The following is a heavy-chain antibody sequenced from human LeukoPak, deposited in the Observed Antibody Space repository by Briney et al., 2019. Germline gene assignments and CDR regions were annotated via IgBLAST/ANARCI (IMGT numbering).Heavy chain of an antibody. Sequence: GGSLRLSCAASGFTFSSYDMHWVRQAPGKGPEWVAVISKDGSAKYYADSVKGRFTISRDNSKNTLYLQMNSLRAEDTAVYYCARVPRRTYDSSGYYRRSAYYGMDVWGQGTTITVSS. J-gene: IGHJ6*02. D-gene: IGHD3-22*01. V-gene: IGHV3-30-3*01. CDR3: ARVPRRTYDSSGYYRRSAYYGMDV. CDR2: ISKDGSAK. CDR1: GFTFSSYD.